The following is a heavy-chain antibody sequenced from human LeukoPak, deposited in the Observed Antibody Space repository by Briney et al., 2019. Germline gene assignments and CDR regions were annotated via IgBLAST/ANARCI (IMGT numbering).Heavy chain of an antibody. J-gene: IGHJ4*02. CDR1: GFTFGDYA. Sequence: GGSLGLSCTASGFTFGDYAMSWFRQAPGKGLEWVSAISGSGGSTYYADSVKGRFTISRDNSKNTLYLQMNSLRAEDTAVYYCAKVGSSWYGTFVDYWGQGTLVTVSS. CDR2: ISGSGGST. CDR3: AKVGSSWYGTFVDY. D-gene: IGHD6-13*01. V-gene: IGHV3-23*01.